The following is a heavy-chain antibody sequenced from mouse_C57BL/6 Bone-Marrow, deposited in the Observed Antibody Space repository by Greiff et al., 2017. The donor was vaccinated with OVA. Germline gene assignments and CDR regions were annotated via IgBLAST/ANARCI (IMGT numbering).Heavy chain of an antibody. CDR2: IWTGGGT. J-gene: IGHJ2*01. D-gene: IGHD2-3*01. Sequence: VKLVESGPGLVAPSQSLSITCNVSGFSLTSYAISWVRQPPGKGLEWLGVIWTGGGTNYNSALKSRQSISKDNSKSQVFLKMNSLQTDDTARYYCARNSGGYSPYYFDYWGQGTTLTVSS. V-gene: IGHV2-9-1*01. CDR1: GFSLTSYA. CDR3: ARNSGGYSPYYFDY.